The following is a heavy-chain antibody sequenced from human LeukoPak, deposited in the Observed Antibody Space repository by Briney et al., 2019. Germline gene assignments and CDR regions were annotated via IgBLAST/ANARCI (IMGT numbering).Heavy chain of an antibody. CDR2: IYHSGST. Sequence: SETLSLTCAVSGGSISSGGYYWSWIRQPPGKGLEWIGYIYHSGSTYYNPSLKSRVTISVDRSKNQFSLKLSSVTAADTAVYYCARAPYSSYGDYWGQGTLVTVSS. V-gene: IGHV4-30-2*01. CDR3: ARAPYSSYGDY. CDR1: GGSISSGGYY. J-gene: IGHJ4*02. D-gene: IGHD3-22*01.